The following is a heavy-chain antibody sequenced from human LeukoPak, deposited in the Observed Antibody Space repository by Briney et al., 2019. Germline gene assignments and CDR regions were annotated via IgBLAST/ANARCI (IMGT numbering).Heavy chain of an antibody. CDR3: ARDMLAVPSNWFDP. D-gene: IGHD2-8*01. V-gene: IGHV1-46*01. CDR2: INPRGGGT. J-gene: IGHJ5*02. CDR1: GYTFTSYY. Sequence: ASVKVSCKASGYTFTSYYIHWVRQAPGQGLEWMGVINPRGGGTSYAQKFQGRVTMTRDTSTSTVYMDLRSLRSEDTAVYFCARDMLAVPSNWFDPWGQGTLVTVSS.